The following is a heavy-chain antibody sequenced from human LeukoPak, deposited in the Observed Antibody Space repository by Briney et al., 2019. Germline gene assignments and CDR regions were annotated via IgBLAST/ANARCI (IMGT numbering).Heavy chain of an antibody. D-gene: IGHD1-1*01. CDR2: IYYSGIT. CDR3: ARASTNYCYYGMDV. V-gene: IGHV4-59*01. Sequence: SETRSLTWTVSGGSISSYSWSWIRQPPGKGREWIGYIYYSGITNYNPSLKSRVTISVDTSKNQFSLKLSSVTAADTSVYYCARASTNYCYYGMDVWGQGTTVTVSS. CDR1: GGSISSYS. J-gene: IGHJ6*02.